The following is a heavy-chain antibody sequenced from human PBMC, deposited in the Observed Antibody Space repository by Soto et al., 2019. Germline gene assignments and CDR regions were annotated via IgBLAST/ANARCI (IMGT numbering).Heavy chain of an antibody. Sequence: EVQLVESGGGLVQPGGSLRLSCAASGFTFSSYAMSWVRQAPGKGLEWVSAISGSGGSTYYADSVKGRFTISRDNSKNTLYLQMNSLRAEDTAVYYCAKGRTTTMVRGVIITYFDYWGQGTLVTVSS. CDR1: GFTFSSYA. CDR2: ISGSGGST. CDR3: AKGRTTTMVRGVIITYFDY. D-gene: IGHD3-10*01. V-gene: IGHV3-23*04. J-gene: IGHJ4*02.